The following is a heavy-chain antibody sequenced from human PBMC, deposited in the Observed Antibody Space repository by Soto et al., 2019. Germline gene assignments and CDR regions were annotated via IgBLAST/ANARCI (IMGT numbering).Heavy chain of an antibody. CDR1: GYTFTGYY. Sequence: ASVKVSCKASGYTFTGYYMHWVRQAPGQGLEWLGRINPKSGGTSSAQKFQGWVTMTSDTSISTAYMELTSLRSDDTAVYFCARGHSTDCSNGVCSFFYNHEMDVWGQGTTVTVSS. D-gene: IGHD2-8*01. CDR2: INPKSGGT. CDR3: ARGHSTDCSNGVCSFFYNHEMDV. V-gene: IGHV1-2*04. J-gene: IGHJ6*02.